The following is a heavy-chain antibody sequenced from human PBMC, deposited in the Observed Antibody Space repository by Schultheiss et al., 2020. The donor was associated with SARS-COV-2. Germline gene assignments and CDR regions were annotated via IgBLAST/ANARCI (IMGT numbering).Heavy chain of an antibody. CDR3: ARSSSGWYRDAFDI. Sequence: SQTLSLTCAVSGYSISSGYYWGWIRQPPGKGLEWIGEINHSGSTNYNPSLKSRVTMSVDTSKNQFSLKLSSVTAADTAVYYCARSSSGWYRDAFDIWGQGTMVTVSS. CDR1: GYSISSGYY. CDR2: INHSGST. D-gene: IGHD6-19*01. V-gene: IGHV4-38-2*01. J-gene: IGHJ3*02.